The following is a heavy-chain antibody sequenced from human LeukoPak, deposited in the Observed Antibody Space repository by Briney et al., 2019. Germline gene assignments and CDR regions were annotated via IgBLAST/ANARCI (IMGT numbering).Heavy chain of an antibody. CDR2: ISGSGGST. J-gene: IGHJ4*02. Sequence: GRSLRLSCAASGFTFSSYAMSWVRQAPGKGLEWVSAISGSGGSTYYADSVKGRFTISRDNSKNTLYLQMNSLRAEDTAVYYCARDPPYDSSGPMHWGQGTLVTVSS. D-gene: IGHD3-22*01. CDR1: GFTFSSYA. CDR3: ARDPPYDSSGPMH. V-gene: IGHV3-23*01.